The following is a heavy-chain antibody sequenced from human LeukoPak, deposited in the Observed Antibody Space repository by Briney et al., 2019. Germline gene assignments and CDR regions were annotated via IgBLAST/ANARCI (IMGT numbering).Heavy chain of an antibody. CDR2: IKQDGSKK. Sequence: GDLILSSAASGFTFSSNWMSWVRQAPGEGREGVANIKQDGSKKYYMDSVKGRFTISRDNTTNSLYLQLNSLRAEDTAVYYCARDSPLLVGATSFYYWGQGTLVTLS. CDR1: GFTFSSNW. CDR3: ARDSPLLVGATSFYY. D-gene: IGHD1-26*01. V-gene: IGHV3-7*01. J-gene: IGHJ4*02.